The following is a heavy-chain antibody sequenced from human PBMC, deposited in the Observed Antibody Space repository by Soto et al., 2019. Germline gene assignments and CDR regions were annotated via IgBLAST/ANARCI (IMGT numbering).Heavy chain of an antibody. Sequence: HPGGSLRLSCAASGFTVSSNYMNWVRQAPGKGLEWVSIIYSGGSTYYADSVKGRFTISRDNFKNTLYLQMNSLRAEDTAVYYCASGLGGYNDYWGQGTLVTVSS. CDR1: GFTVSSNY. CDR2: IYSGGST. V-gene: IGHV3-53*01. CDR3: ASGLGGYNDY. D-gene: IGHD1-1*01. J-gene: IGHJ4*02.